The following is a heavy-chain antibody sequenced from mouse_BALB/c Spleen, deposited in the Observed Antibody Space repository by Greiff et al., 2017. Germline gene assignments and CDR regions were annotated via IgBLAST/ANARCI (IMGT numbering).Heavy chain of an antibody. Sequence: VKLMESGAELARPGASVKLSCKASGYTFTSYWMQWVKQRPGQGLEWIGAIYPGDGDTRYTQKFKGKATLTADKSSSTAYMQLSSLASEDSAVYYCARGEANWDRYWYFDVWGAGTTVTVSS. CDR2: IYPGDGDT. J-gene: IGHJ1*01. CDR1: GYTFTSYW. V-gene: IGHV1-87*01. CDR3: ARGEANWDRYWYFDV. D-gene: IGHD4-1*01.